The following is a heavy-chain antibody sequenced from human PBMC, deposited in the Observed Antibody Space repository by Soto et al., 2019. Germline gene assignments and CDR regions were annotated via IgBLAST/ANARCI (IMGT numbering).Heavy chain of an antibody. V-gene: IGHV3-30*18. Sequence: QVQLVESGGGVVQPGRSLRLSCAASGFTFSSYGMHWVRQAPGKGLEWVAVISYDGSNKYYADSVKGRFTISRDNSKNTLYLQMNSLRAEDTAVYYCAKGATVYYYYGIDVWGQGTTVTVSS. D-gene: IGHD4-17*01. CDR1: GFTFSSYG. CDR2: ISYDGSNK. CDR3: AKGATVYYYYGIDV. J-gene: IGHJ6*02.